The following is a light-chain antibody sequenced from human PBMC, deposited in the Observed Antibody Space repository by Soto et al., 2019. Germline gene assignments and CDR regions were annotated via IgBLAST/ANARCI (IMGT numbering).Light chain of an antibody. Sequence: QSVLTQPPSVSGAPGQRVTISCTWSSSNIGAGSDVHWYQQVPGTAPKLLVHGSYNRPSGVPDRFSGSKSGTSASLAITGLQAEDEADFYCQSYDSSLSAWVFGTGTKVTVL. CDR1: SSNIGAGSD. CDR2: GSY. V-gene: IGLV1-40*01. CDR3: QSYDSSLSAWV. J-gene: IGLJ1*01.